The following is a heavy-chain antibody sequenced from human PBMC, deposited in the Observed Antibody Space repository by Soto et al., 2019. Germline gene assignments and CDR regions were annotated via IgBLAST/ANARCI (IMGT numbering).Heavy chain of an antibody. Sequence: GGALRLTCAASGLNFSSHAMRRVGQDPGKRLKCVSTFTGTCCSTYYAASLKGRFTISIDNSKNTLYLQMNSLRAEDTALYYCARGQYQLLLLAFDFWGQGTMVTVSS. D-gene: IGHD2-2*01. V-gene: IGHV3-23*01. CDR3: ARGQYQLLLLAFDF. CDR1: GLNFSSHA. J-gene: IGHJ3*01. CDR2: FTGTCCST.